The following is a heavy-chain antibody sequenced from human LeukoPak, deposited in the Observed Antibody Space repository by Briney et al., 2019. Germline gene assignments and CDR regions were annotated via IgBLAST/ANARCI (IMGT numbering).Heavy chain of an antibody. CDR2: INSNSGDR. CDR1: GYTFTSYY. D-gene: IGHD3-10*01. V-gene: IGHV1-2*02. CDR3: ARVYDTFVSGSHSDF. J-gene: IGHJ4*02. Sequence: GASVKVSCTASGYTFTSYYMHWVRQAPGQGLEWMGWINSNSGDRNYAQKFQGRVTMTRDTSISTAYMELSRLRSDDTAVYYCARVYDTFVSGSHSDFWGQGTLVTVSS.